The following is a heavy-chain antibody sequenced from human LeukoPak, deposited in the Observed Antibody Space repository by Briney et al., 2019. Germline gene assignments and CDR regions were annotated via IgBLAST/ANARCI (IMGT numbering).Heavy chain of an antibody. V-gene: IGHV3-7*01. J-gene: IGHJ3*02. CDR3: ARNNGFDI. Sequence: PGGSLRLSCAASGFTFSDYYMSWIRQAPGKGLEWVANISPDGIEKDYVDSVKGRFTISRDNAKNSLHLQMNSLRAEDTAVYYCARNNGFDIWGQGTMVTVSS. CDR1: GFTFSDYY. CDR2: ISPDGIEK.